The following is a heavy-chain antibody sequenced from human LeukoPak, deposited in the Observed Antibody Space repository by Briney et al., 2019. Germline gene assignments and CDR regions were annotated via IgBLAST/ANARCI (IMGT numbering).Heavy chain of an antibody. Sequence: ASVKVSCKASGYTLTGYYMHWVRQAPGQGLEWMGWINPNSGGTNYAQKFQGRVTMTRDTSISTAYMELSRLRSDDTAVYYCARDATMIVVVNAFDIWGQGTMVTVSS. V-gene: IGHV1-2*02. CDR2: INPNSGGT. CDR1: GYTLTGYY. CDR3: ARDATMIVVVNAFDI. D-gene: IGHD3-22*01. J-gene: IGHJ3*02.